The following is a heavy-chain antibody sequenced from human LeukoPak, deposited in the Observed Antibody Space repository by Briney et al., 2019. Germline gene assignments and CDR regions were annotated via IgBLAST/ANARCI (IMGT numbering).Heavy chain of an antibody. Sequence: GGSLRLSCTGSGGAFSSSSFNWVRQPPGKGLEWISYVSSSSRTKYYAASIKGRFTISRNNANNSLFLQMNDLSADDTALYYCASQSSSSSTRAPDFWGLGTLVTVSS. J-gene: IGHJ4*02. CDR3: ASQSSSSSTRAPDF. D-gene: IGHD6-6*01. CDR2: VSSSSRTK. CDR1: GGAFSSSS. V-gene: IGHV3-48*01.